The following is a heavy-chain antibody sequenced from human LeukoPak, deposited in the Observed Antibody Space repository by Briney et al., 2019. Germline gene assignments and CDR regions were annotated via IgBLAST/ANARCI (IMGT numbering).Heavy chain of an antibody. J-gene: IGHJ6*03. V-gene: IGHV4-4*07. Sequence: PSETLSLTCTVSGGSISSYYWSWIRQPAGKGLEWIGRFYTSGNTNYNTFLKSRVTISVEQFKNQFFFKLSSVTAADTAVYYCASLKYSSSWDYYYYYYMDVWGKGTTVTVSS. CDR3: ASLKYSSSWDYYYYYYMDV. CDR2: FYTSGNT. CDR1: GGSISSYY. D-gene: IGHD6-13*01.